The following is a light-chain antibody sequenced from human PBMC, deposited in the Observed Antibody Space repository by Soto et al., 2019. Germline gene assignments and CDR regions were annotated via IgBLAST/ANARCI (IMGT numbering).Light chain of an antibody. V-gene: IGKV3-20*01. J-gene: IGKJ1*01. Sequence: ETVLTQSPATLSLSPGERATLSCRASRSISTYLAWYQQKPGQAPRLLIYGASSRATGIPDRFSGSGSGTDFTLTISRLEPEDFGVYYCQQYGTSPWMFGQGTKVDIK. CDR2: GAS. CDR3: QQYGTSPWM. CDR1: RSISTY.